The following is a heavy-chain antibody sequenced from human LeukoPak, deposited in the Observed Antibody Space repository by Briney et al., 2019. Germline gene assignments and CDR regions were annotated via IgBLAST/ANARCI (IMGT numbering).Heavy chain of an antibody. CDR3: ATDLGSSSWSNPLDY. Sequence: ASVKVSCKVSGYTLTELSMHWVRQAPGKGLEWMGGFDPEDGETIYAQKFQGRVTMTEDTSTDTAYMELSSLRSEDTAVYYCATDLGSSSWSNPLDYWGQGTLVTVS. V-gene: IGHV1-24*01. CDR1: GYTLTELS. CDR2: FDPEDGET. D-gene: IGHD6-13*01. J-gene: IGHJ4*02.